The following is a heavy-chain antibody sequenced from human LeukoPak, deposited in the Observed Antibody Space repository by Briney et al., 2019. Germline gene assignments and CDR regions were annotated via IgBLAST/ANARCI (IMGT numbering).Heavy chain of an antibody. CDR1: GYTFTSYY. D-gene: IGHD6-13*01. Sequence: ASVKVSCKASGYTFTSYYMHWVRQAPGQGLEWMGTINPSGGYTSYAQKLQGRVTMTRDTSTGTVYMEMSSLRSEDTALYYCAREGGSSSWYDYWGQGTLVTVSS. CDR2: INPSGGYT. J-gene: IGHJ4*02. V-gene: IGHV1-46*04. CDR3: AREGGSSSWYDY.